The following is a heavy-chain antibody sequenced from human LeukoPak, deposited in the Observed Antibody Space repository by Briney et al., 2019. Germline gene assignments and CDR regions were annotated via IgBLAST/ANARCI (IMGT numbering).Heavy chain of an antibody. V-gene: IGHV1-69*04. CDR2: IIPILGIA. Sequence: SVKVSCKASGSTFSSYAISWVRQAPGQGLEWMGRIIPILGIANYAQKFQGRVTITADKSTSTAYMELSSLRSEDTAVYYCASSIAVAGTVFDYWGQGTLVTVSS. J-gene: IGHJ4*02. CDR3: ASSIAVAGTVFDY. D-gene: IGHD6-19*01. CDR1: GSTFSSYA.